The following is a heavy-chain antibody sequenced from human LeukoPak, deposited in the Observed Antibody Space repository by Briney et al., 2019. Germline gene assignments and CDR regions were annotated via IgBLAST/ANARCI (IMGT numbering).Heavy chain of an antibody. Sequence: PGGSLRLSCVASGFSFDDYAMHWVRQAPGKGLEWVSYISSSGSTIYYADSVKGRFTISRDNAKNSLYLQMNSLRAEDTAVYYCARDRMDYEADYWGQGTLVTVSS. CDR1: GFSFDDYA. CDR2: ISSSGSTI. CDR3: ARDRMDYEADY. J-gene: IGHJ4*02. V-gene: IGHV3-48*03. D-gene: IGHD4-17*01.